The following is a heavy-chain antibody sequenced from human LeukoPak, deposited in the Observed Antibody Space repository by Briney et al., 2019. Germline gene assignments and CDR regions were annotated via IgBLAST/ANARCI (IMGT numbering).Heavy chain of an antibody. CDR3: ANTHSSGWHY. CDR2: ISYDGSNK. V-gene: IGHV3-30*18. J-gene: IGHJ4*02. CDR1: GFTFSSYG. Sequence: SGGSLRLSCAASGFTFSSYGMHWVRQVPGKGLEWVAVISYDGSNKYYADSVKGRFTISRDNSKNTLYLQMNSLRAEDTAVYYCANTHSSGWHYWGQGTLVTVSS. D-gene: IGHD6-19*01.